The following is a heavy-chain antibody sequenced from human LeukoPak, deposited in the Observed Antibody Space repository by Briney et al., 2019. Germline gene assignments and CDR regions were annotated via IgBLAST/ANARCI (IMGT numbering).Heavy chain of an antibody. Sequence: SETLSLTCTVSGGSINSYYWSWIRQPAGKGPEWIGRIYTSGSTNCNPSLKSRVIMSVDTSKNQFSLKLSSVTAADTAVYYCARAPTVSVGYCSSVSCQADYWGQGTLVTVSS. V-gene: IGHV4-4*07. D-gene: IGHD2-2*01. CDR1: GGSINSYY. CDR3: ARAPTVSVGYCSSVSCQADY. J-gene: IGHJ4*02. CDR2: IYTSGST.